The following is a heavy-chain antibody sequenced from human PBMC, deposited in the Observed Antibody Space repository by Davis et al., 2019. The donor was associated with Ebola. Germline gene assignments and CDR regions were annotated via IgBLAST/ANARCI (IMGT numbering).Heavy chain of an antibody. J-gene: IGHJ5*02. CDR2: INPSGGST. CDR3: ARVGYFGSGGGFDP. Sequence: ASVKVSCKASGYTFTNYYMHWVRQAPGQGLEWMGIINPSGGSTSYAQKFQGRVTMTRDTSTSTVYMELSGLRSDDTAVYYCARVGYFGSGGGFDPWGQGTLITVSS. D-gene: IGHD3-10*01. CDR1: GYTFTNYY. V-gene: IGHV1-46*01.